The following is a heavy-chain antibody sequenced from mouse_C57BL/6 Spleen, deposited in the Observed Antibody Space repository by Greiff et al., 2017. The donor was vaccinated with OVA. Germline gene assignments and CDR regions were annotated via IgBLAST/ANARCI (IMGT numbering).Heavy chain of an antibody. CDR3: ASSYYYGSSHFDY. J-gene: IGHJ2*01. D-gene: IGHD1-1*01. Sequence: EVQLVESGGGLVKPGGSLKLSCAASGFTFSDYGMHWVRQAPEKGLEWVAYISSGSSTIYYADTVKGRFTITRDNAKNTLFLQMTSLRSEDTAMYYCASSYYYGSSHFDYWGQGTTLTVSS. CDR1: GFTFSDYG. CDR2: ISSGSSTI. V-gene: IGHV5-17*01.